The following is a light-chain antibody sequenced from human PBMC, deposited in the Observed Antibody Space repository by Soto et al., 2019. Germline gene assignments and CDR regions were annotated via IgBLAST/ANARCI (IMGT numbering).Light chain of an antibody. J-gene: IGLJ3*02. CDR2: STS. CDR1: TGAVTSGYY. CDR3: LLYYGGAWV. V-gene: IGLV7-43*01. Sequence: QTVVTQEPSLTVSPGGTVTLTCASSTGAVTSGYYPNWFQQKPGQAPRVMIYSTSNKHSCTPARFSGSLLGAKAALTLSGVQPEDEAEYYCLLYYGGAWVFGGGTQLTVL.